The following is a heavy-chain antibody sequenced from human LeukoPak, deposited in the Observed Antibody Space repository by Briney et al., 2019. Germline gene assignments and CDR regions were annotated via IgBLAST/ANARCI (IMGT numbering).Heavy chain of an antibody. V-gene: IGHV4-4*07. CDR1: GGSISSYY. J-gene: IGHJ3*02. CDR3: ARGKRSGSYYGRGAFDI. D-gene: IGHD1-26*01. Sequence: SETLSLTCTVSGGSISSYYWSWIRQPAGKGLEWIGRIYTSGSTNYNPSLKSRVTMSVDTSKNQFSLKLSSVTAADTAVYYCARGKRSGSYYGRGAFDIWGQGTMVTVSS. CDR2: IYTSGST.